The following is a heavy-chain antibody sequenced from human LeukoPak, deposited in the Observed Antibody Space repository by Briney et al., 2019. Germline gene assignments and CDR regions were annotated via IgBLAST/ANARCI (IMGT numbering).Heavy chain of an antibody. V-gene: IGHV3-30*18. D-gene: IGHD3-3*01. CDR3: AKGARITIFGVVSDYGMDV. Sequence: GGSLRLSCAASGFTFSSYGMHWVRQAPGKGLEWVAVISHDGSNKYYADSVKGRFTISRDNSKNTLYLQMNSLRAEDTAVYYCAKGARITIFGVVSDYGMDVWGQGTTVTVSS. CDR2: ISHDGSNK. CDR1: GFTFSSYG. J-gene: IGHJ6*02.